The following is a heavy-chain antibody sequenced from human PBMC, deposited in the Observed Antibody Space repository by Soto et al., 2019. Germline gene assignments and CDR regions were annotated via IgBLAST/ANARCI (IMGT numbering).Heavy chain of an antibody. V-gene: IGHV4-59*01. CDR3: ARDYVVYDSSGYYPMDGMDV. J-gene: IGHJ6*02. D-gene: IGHD3-22*01. CDR1: GGSISSYY. Sequence: SETLSLTCTVSGGSISSYYWSWIRQPPGKGLEWIGYIYYSGSTNYNPSLKSRVTISVDTSKNQFSLKLSSVTAADTAVYYCARDYVVYDSSGYYPMDGMDVWGQGTTVTVSS. CDR2: IYYSGST.